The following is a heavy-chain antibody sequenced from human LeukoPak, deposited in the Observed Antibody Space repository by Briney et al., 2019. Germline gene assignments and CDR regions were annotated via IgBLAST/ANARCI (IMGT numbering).Heavy chain of an antibody. V-gene: IGHV3-23*01. D-gene: IGHD3-3*01. Sequence: PGRSLRLYCAASGFTFSSYAMSWVRQAPGKGLEWVSAISGSGGSTYYADSVKGRFTISRDNSKNTLYLQMNSLRAEDTAVYYCAKGPTIFGVAQEYDYWGQGTLVTVSS. CDR2: ISGSGGST. J-gene: IGHJ4*02. CDR3: AKGPTIFGVAQEYDY. CDR1: GFTFSSYA.